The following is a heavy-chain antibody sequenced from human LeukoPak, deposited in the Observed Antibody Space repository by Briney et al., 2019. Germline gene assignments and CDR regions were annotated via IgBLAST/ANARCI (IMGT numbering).Heavy chain of an antibody. CDR1: GFTLSNYA. V-gene: IGHV3-30*18. J-gene: IGHJ6*02. CDR2: ISYDGTNK. Sequence: PGGSLRLSCAASGFTLSNYAMHWVRQAPGKGLEWVAVISYDGTNKYYPDSVKGRFTISRDNSYNTLYLQMDSLTAEDTAVYYCAKESTTYYYYGMHVWGQGTTVTVSS. CDR3: AKESTTYYYYGMHV. D-gene: IGHD2/OR15-2a*01.